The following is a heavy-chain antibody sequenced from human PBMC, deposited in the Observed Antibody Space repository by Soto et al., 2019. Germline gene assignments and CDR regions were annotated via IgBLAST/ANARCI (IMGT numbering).Heavy chain of an antibody. D-gene: IGHD3-3*01. CDR1: GFTFRNYG. J-gene: IGHJ2*01. Sequence: EVQWLESGGGLVQPGGSLRLSCVVSGFTFRNYGMNWVRQAPGKGLEWVSGIRRSGGDTYYVDPARSRFTISRDNSKNAMYPKMNSRRAEDKAVYYCAKDMPDFWSGYYLQQYFGLRRSGTVVTVS. CDR3: AKDMPDFWSGYYLQQYFGL. CDR2: IRRSGGDT. V-gene: IGHV3-23*01.